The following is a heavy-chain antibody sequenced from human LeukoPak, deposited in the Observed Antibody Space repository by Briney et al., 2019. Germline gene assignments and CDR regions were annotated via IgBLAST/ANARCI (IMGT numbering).Heavy chain of an antibody. V-gene: IGHV4-4*02. CDR1: GDSINSLDL. CDR3: AGLVGRYSSGLYYYYFDY. J-gene: IGHJ4*02. D-gene: IGHD3-22*01. Sequence: SETLSLTCTVSGDSINSLDLWSWVRQPPGKGLEWIGEMYLSGTTHPNPSVKSRVTISTDKSKNQFFLNLSSVTAADTAVYYCAGLVGRYSSGLYYYYFDYWGQGTLVTVSS. CDR2: MYLSGTT.